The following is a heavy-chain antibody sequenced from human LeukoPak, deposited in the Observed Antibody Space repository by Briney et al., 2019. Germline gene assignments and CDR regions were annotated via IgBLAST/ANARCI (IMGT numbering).Heavy chain of an antibody. Sequence: GASVKVSCKASGYTFTTYGISWVRQAPGQGLEWVGLISTYNGNTNYAQQFQGRVTMTTDTSMSTTYMELRSLRSDDTAVYYCARDLIAVRPGWFDPWGQGSLVTVSS. CDR2: ISTYNGNT. CDR1: GYTFTTYG. D-gene: IGHD6-6*01. V-gene: IGHV1-18*01. J-gene: IGHJ5*02. CDR3: ARDLIAVRPGWFDP.